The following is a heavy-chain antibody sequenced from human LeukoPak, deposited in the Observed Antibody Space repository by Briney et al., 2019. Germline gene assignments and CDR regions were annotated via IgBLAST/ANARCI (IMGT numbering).Heavy chain of an antibody. V-gene: IGHV1-46*01. Sequence: ASVKVSCKASGYTFTGYYMHWVRQAPGQGLEWMGIINPSGGSTSYAQKFQGRVTMTRDTSTSTVYMELSSLRSEDTAVYYCARVSISYDSSGYYLYWGQGTLVTVSS. D-gene: IGHD3-22*01. CDR2: INPSGGST. J-gene: IGHJ4*02. CDR1: GYTFTGYY. CDR3: ARVSISYDSSGYYLY.